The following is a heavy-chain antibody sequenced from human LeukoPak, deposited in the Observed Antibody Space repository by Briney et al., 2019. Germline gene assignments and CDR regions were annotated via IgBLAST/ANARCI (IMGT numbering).Heavy chain of an antibody. CDR1: GGSFSGYY. D-gene: IGHD1-26*01. J-gene: IGHJ4*02. CDR3: ARGRGSSSIGY. Sequence: KSSETLSLTCAVYGGSFSGYYWSWIRQPPGKGLEWIGEINHSGSTNYNPSLKSRVTISVDTSKNQFSLKLSSVTAADTAVYYCARGRGSSSIGYWGQGTLVTVSS. V-gene: IGHV4-34*01. CDR2: INHSGST.